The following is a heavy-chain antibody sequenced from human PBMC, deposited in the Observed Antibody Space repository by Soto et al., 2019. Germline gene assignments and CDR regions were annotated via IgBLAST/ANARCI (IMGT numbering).Heavy chain of an antibody. D-gene: IGHD6-25*01. CDR3: AREAGWQRMVPYD. CDR1: GYTFTSYG. Sequence: QVQLVQSGTEVKKPGASVNVSCKAFGYTFTSYGFIWVRQVPGQGLEWLGWTSACNGDTQYAQTMKGRLTVTTDTATTTVHRELRSLTPADTAVYYCAREAGWQRMVPYDWGQGTLVTVS. J-gene: IGHJ4*02. CDR2: TSACNGDT. V-gene: IGHV1-18*04.